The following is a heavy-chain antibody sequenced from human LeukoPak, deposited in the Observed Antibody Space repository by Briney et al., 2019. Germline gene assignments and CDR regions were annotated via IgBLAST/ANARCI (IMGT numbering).Heavy chain of an antibody. V-gene: IGHV3-23*01. Sequence: GGTLRLSCAASGFTFSSYGMSWVRQAPGKGLEWVSAISGSGGSTYYADSVKGRFTISRDNSKNTLYLQMNSLRAEDTAVYYCAKASPPTYYYGPGSPPYWGQGTLVTVSS. CDR3: AKASPPTYYYGPGSPPY. J-gene: IGHJ4*02. D-gene: IGHD3-10*01. CDR2: ISGSGGST. CDR1: GFTFSSYG.